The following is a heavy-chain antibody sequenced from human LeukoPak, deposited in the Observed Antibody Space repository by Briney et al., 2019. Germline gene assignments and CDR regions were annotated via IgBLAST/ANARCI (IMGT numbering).Heavy chain of an antibody. V-gene: IGHV3-23*01. CDR3: ARAADYDHYMNV. Sequence: GGTLRLSCAASGFTFSSYGMSWVRQAPGKGLEWVSAISGSGGSTYYADSVKGRFTISRDNAKNSLYLQMNSLRAEDTAVYYCARAADYDHYMNVWGKGTTVTVSS. CDR2: ISGSGGST. D-gene: IGHD3-3*01. CDR1: GFTFSSYG. J-gene: IGHJ6*03.